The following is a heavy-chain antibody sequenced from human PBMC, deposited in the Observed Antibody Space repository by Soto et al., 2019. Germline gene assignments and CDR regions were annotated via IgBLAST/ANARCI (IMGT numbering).Heavy chain of an antibody. CDR2: LSGSGTST. V-gene: IGHV3-23*01. J-gene: IGHJ4*02. Sequence: GGSLRLSCAASGFSFVNYVMNWVRQAPGKGLEWVSGLSGSGTSTYYADSVKGRFTISRDNSRDTLFLQMNSLTADDTAVYYCAKATTNGGWFNPFDSWGQGALVTSPQ. CDR3: AKATTNGGWFNPFDS. CDR1: GFSFVNYV. D-gene: IGHD6-19*01.